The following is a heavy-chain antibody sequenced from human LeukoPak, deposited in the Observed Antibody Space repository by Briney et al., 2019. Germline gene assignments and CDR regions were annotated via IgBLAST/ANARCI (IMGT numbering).Heavy chain of an antibody. V-gene: IGHV3-21*05. CDR1: GFTFSGYS. CDR2: ISSNGSHI. D-gene: IGHD5-18*01. J-gene: IGHJ4*02. CDR3: ARALGRTAMIPADY. Sequence: GGSLRLSCAASGFTFSGYSMNWVRQAPGKGLEWVSYISSNGSHIYYADSVRGRFTISRDNAKNSLYLQMHSLRADDTALYYCARALGRTAMIPADYWGQGTLVTVST.